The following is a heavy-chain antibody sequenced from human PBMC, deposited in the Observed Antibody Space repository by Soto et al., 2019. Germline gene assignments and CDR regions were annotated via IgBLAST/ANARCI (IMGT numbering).Heavy chain of an antibody. Sequence: EVQLVESGGGLVQPGGSLRLSCAASGFTFRSYSMNWVRQAPGKGLEWISYISSSSSTIYYADSVKGRFIISRDNAKNALYVQMNSLRAEDAAVYYCASEGGLFDYWGQGTLVTVSS. V-gene: IGHV3-48*01. D-gene: IGHD3-16*01. CDR2: ISSSSSTI. CDR3: ASEGGLFDY. CDR1: GFTFRSYS. J-gene: IGHJ4*02.